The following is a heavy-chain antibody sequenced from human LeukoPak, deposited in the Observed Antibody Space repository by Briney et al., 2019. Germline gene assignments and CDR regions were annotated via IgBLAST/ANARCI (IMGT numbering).Heavy chain of an antibody. CDR3: ASQSFGRFDP. V-gene: IGHV3-7*02. J-gene: IGHJ5*02. CDR1: GFTFSSNW. CDR2: IKEDGSVK. D-gene: IGHD3-16*01. Sequence: GGSVRLSCAASGFTFSSNWMSWVRQAPGKGLEWVGNIKEDGSVKYYMDSVKGRFTISRDNAKNSLYLQMNSLRAEDTAVYYCASQSFGRFDPWGQGARVTVSS.